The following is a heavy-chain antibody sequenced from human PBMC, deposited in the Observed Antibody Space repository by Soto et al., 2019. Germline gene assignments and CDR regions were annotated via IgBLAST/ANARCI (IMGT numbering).Heavy chain of an antibody. CDR2: IDPSDSYT. J-gene: IGHJ6*02. V-gene: IGHV5-10-1*01. CDR1: GYSFTSYW. D-gene: IGHD6-6*01. CDR3: ASYSSSSVYYYYGMDV. Sequence: GESLKISCKGSGYSFTSYWIGWVRQMPGKGLEWVGRIDPSDSYTNYSPSFQGHVTISADKSISTAYLQWSSLKASDTAMYYCASYSSSSVYYYYGMDVWGQGTTVTVSS.